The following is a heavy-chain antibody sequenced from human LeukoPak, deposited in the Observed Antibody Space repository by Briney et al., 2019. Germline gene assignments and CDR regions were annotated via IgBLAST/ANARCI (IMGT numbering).Heavy chain of an antibody. CDR3: ARGPSVENNWFDP. J-gene: IGHJ5*02. V-gene: IGHV4-61*08. Sequence: SQTLSLTCTVSGGSISSGGFYWSWIRQPPEKGLEWIGYIYYSRITTYNPSLKSRVTISVDTSKNQFSLKLSSVTAADTAIYYCARGPSVENNWFDPWGQGTLVTVSS. CDR1: GGSISSGGFY. D-gene: IGHD2-2*01. CDR2: IYYSRIT.